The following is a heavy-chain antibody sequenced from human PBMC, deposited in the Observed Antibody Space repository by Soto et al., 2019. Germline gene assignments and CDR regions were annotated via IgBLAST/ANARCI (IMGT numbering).Heavy chain of an antibody. CDR1: GFTFSDYY. D-gene: IGHD1-26*01. V-gene: IGHV3-11*01. Sequence: GGSLRLSCAASGFTFSDYYMSWIRQAPGKGLEWVSYISSSGSTIYYADSVKGRFTISRDNAKNSLYLQMNSLRAEDTAVYYCARDVGAHPQYYYYYYMDVWGKGTTVTVSS. J-gene: IGHJ6*03. CDR2: ISSSGSTI. CDR3: ARDVGAHPQYYYYYYMDV.